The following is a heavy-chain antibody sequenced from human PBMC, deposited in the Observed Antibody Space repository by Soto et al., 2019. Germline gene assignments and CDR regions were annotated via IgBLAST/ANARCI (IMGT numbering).Heavy chain of an antibody. D-gene: IGHD3-10*01. CDR2: ISGSGGST. Sequence: GGSLRLSCAASGFTFSSYAMSWVRQAPGKGLEWVSAISGSGGSTYYADSVKGRFTISRDNSKNTLYLQMNSLRAEDTAVYYCAKAMGGSGSLPLDDAFDIWGQGTMVTVSS. CDR3: AKAMGGSGSLPLDDAFDI. J-gene: IGHJ3*02. CDR1: GFTFSSYA. V-gene: IGHV3-23*01.